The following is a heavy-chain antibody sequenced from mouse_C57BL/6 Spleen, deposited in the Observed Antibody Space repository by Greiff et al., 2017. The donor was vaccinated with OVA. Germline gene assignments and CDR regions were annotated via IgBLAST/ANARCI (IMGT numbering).Heavy chain of an antibody. CDR1: GYTFTSYW. V-gene: IGHV1-52*01. CDR3: ARRGTTAGYFDV. Sequence: QVQLQQPGAELVRPGSSVKLSCKASGYTFTSYWMHWVKQRPIQGLEWIGNIDPSDSEPHYNQKFQDKATLSVDKSSSTAYMQLSSLTSEDSAVYYCARRGTTAGYFDVWGTGTTVTVSS. CDR2: IDPSDSEP. J-gene: IGHJ1*03. D-gene: IGHD1-2*01.